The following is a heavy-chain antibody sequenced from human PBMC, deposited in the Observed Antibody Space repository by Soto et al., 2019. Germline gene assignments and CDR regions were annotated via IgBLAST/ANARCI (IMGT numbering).Heavy chain of an antibody. J-gene: IGHJ4*02. V-gene: IGHV6-1*01. CDR2: TYYRSKWYN. Sequence: SQTLSLTCALSGDSVSSNSAAWNWIRQSPSRGLEWLGRTYYRSKWYNDYAVSVKSRITINPDTSKNQFSLQLNSVTPEDTAVYYWARGPGPLTEGHFDYWGQGTLVTVSS. CDR3: ARGPGPLTEGHFDY. D-gene: IGHD7-27*01. CDR1: GDSVSSNSAA.